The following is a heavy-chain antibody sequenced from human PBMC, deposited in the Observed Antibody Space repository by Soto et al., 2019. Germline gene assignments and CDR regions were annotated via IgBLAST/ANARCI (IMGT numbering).Heavy chain of an antibody. CDR3: ARVVRGGGNPSKGYYGMDV. CDR2: IIPIFGTA. V-gene: IGHV1-69*01. J-gene: IGHJ6*02. CDR1: GGTFSSYA. Sequence: VKVSCKASGGTFSSYAISWVRQAPGQGLEWMGGIIPIFGTANYAQKFQGRVTITADESTSTAYMELSSLRSEDTAVYYCARVVRGGGNPSKGYYGMDVWGQGTTVTVSS. D-gene: IGHD2-15*01.